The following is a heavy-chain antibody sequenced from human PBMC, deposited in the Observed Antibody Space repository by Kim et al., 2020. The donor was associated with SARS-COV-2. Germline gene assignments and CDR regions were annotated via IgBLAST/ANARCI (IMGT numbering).Heavy chain of an antibody. Sequence: SETLSLTCAFYGGSFSGYYWSWIRQPPGKGLEWIGEINHSGSTNYNPSLKSRVTISVDTSKNQFSLKLSSVTAADTAVYYCARGRRYCSSTSCYSAFDIWGPGTMVTVSS. V-gene: IGHV4-34*01. CDR3: ARGRRYCSSTSCYSAFDI. CDR1: GGSFSGYY. D-gene: IGHD2-2*01. CDR2: INHSGST. J-gene: IGHJ3*02.